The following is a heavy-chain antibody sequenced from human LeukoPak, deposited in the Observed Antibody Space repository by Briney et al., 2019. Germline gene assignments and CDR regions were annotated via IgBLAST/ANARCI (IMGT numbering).Heavy chain of an antibody. CDR3: ARGRGTPNTDRDFYYYYYMDV. V-gene: IGHV1-18*03. CDR2: ISAYDGNT. J-gene: IGHJ6*03. CDR1: GYTFTSYG. D-gene: IGHD1/OR15-1a*01. Sequence: ASVKVSCKASGYTFTSYGISWVRQAPGQGLEWMGWISAYDGNTNYAQKLQGRVIMTTDTSTSTAYMELSSLTSEDMALYYCARGRGTPNTDRDFYYYYYMDVWGTGTTVIVSS.